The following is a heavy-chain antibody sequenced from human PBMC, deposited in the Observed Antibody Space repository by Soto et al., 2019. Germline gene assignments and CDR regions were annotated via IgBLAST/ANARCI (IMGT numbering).Heavy chain of an antibody. D-gene: IGHD2-21*02. Sequence: QVQLVQAGAEVKKPGASVKVSCKTSGYTFTNFGLSWVRQAPGQGLEWMGWISAYNGNTNYAQNFQGRVSMTTDTSTSTAYMELRSLRSDDTAVYYCARGVTPIDYWGQGTLVTVSS. V-gene: IGHV1-18*01. CDR1: GYTFTNFG. J-gene: IGHJ4*02. CDR3: ARGVTPIDY. CDR2: ISAYNGNT.